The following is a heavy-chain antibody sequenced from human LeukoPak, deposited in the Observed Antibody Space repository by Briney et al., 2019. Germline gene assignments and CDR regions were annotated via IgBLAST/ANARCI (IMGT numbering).Heavy chain of an antibody. Sequence: SETLSLTCTVSGGSISSYYWSWIRQPPGKGLEWIGYIYYSGSTNYNPSLKSRVTISVDTSKNQFSLKLSSVTAADTAVYYCARLVANYYYGMGVWGQGTTVTVSS. CDR3: ARLVANYYYGMGV. CDR2: IYYSGST. D-gene: IGHD5-12*01. J-gene: IGHJ6*02. CDR1: GGSISSYY. V-gene: IGHV4-59*08.